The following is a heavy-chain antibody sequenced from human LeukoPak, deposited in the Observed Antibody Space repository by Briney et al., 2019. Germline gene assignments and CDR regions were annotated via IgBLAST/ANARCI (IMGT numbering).Heavy chain of an antibody. V-gene: IGHV4-59*08. Sequence: SETLSLTCTVSGGSISSYYWSWIRQPPGKGLEWIGYIYYSGSTNYNPSLKSRVTISVDASKNQFSLKLSSVTAADTAVYYCARHSATYYDFWSGHRNYYGMDVWGQGTTVTVSS. J-gene: IGHJ6*02. D-gene: IGHD3-3*01. CDR2: IYYSGST. CDR1: GGSISSYY. CDR3: ARHSATYYDFWSGHRNYYGMDV.